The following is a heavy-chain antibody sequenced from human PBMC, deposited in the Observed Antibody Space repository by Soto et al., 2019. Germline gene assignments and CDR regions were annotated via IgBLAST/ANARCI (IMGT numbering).Heavy chain of an antibody. V-gene: IGHV3-53*01. CDR1: GFTVSSTY. D-gene: IGHD3-10*01. J-gene: IGHJ4*02. Sequence: GGSLRLSCAASGFTVSSTYMSWVRQAPGKGLEWVSIIFSSGESFYADSVKGRFTISRDSSDNTVYLQMNSLKAEDTAVYYCARGGIGMVRTFDHWGQGTLVTVSS. CDR3: ARGGIGMVRTFDH. CDR2: IFSSGES.